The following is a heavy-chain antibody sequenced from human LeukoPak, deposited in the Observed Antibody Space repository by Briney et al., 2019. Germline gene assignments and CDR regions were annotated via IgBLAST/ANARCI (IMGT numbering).Heavy chain of an antibody. V-gene: IGHV3-53*01. CDR3: AKAPVTSCRGAFCYPFDS. J-gene: IGHJ4*02. Sequence: GGSLRLSCVASGFTVSSYYVSWVRQAPGKGLEWVSVIYSGGSTYYADSVEGRFTVSRHNSKNTLYLEMRSLRAEDTAVYYCAKAPVTSCRGAFCYPFDSWGQGTVVTVSS. CDR2: IYSGGST. CDR1: GFTVSSYY. D-gene: IGHD2-15*01.